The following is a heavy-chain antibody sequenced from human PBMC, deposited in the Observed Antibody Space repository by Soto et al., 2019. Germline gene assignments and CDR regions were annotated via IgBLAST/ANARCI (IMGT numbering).Heavy chain of an antibody. V-gene: IGHV1-2*04. D-gene: IGHD1-7*01. CDR2: INPNSGGT. CDR3: ARDLVTGGITGTKGTNDPYYYYGMDV. CDR1: GYTFTGYY. Sequence: QVQLVQSGAEVKKPGASVKVSCKASGYTFTGYYMHWVRQAPGQGLEWMGWINPNSGGTNYAQKFQGWVTMTRDTSISTAYMELSRLRSDDTAVYYCARDLVTGGITGTKGTNDPYYYYGMDVWGQGTTVTVSS. J-gene: IGHJ6*02.